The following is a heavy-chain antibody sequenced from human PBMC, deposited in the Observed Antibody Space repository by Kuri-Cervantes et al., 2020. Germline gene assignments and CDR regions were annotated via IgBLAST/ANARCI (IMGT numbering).Heavy chain of an antibody. V-gene: IGHV1-8*01. CDR1: GYTFTSYD. CDR2: INRNSGNT. J-gene: IGHJ4*02. D-gene: IGHD4-17*01. CDR3: ARGKSTVTYIDY. Sequence: GESLKISCKASGYTFTSYDINWVRQATGQGLEWMGWINRNSGNTGYAQKFQGRVTMTRNTFISTAYMELRSLRPDDTAVYYCARGKSTVTYIDYWGQGTPVTVSS.